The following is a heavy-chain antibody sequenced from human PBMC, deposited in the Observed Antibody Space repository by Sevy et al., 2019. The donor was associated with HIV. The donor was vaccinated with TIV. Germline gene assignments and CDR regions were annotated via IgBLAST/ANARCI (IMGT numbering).Heavy chain of an antibody. CDR3: ARVDRTGFKGAFDI. CDR2: IYPGDSDT. J-gene: IGHJ3*02. CDR1: GYSFTSYW. Sequence: GGSLRLSCKGSGYSFTSYWIGWVRQMPGKGLEWMGIIYPGDSDTRYSPSFQGQVTISADKSISTAYLQWSSLKASDTAMYYCARVDRTGFKGAFDIWGQGTMVTVSS. D-gene: IGHD3-10*01. V-gene: IGHV5-51*01.